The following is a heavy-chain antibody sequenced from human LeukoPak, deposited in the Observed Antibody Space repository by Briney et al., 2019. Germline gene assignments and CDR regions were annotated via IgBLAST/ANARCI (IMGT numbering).Heavy chain of an antibody. D-gene: IGHD4-17*01. CDR2: ISSGSDYI. J-gene: IGHJ4*02. CDR3: ARDGSHNNYGDRFDY. V-gene: IGHV3-21*01. Sequence: GGSLRLSCAASGFTVSSNHMNWVRQAPGKGLEWVSSISSGSDYIYYADSLKGRFTISRDNAKNSLYLQMNSLRAEDTAVYYCARDGSHNNYGDRFDYWGQGTLVTVSS. CDR1: GFTVSSNH.